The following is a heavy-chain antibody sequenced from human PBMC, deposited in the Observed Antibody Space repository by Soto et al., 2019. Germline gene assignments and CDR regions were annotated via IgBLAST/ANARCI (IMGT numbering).Heavy chain of an antibody. CDR1: GFTFSSYD. D-gene: IGHD3-3*01. CDR3: ARSECWSGDYDI. Sequence: GGSLRLSCAASGFTFSSYDMHWVRQAPGKGLEWVSAIGTAGDTYYPGYVKGRFTISRENAKNSLYLQMNSLSAGDTAVYACARSECWSGDYDIWGQGTMVTVSS. J-gene: IGHJ4*02. CDR2: IGTAGDT. V-gene: IGHV3-13*01.